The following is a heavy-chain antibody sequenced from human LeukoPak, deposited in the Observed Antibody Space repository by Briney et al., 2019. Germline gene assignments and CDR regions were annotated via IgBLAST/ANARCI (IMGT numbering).Heavy chain of an antibody. V-gene: IGHV3-53*01. J-gene: IGHJ6*02. CDR1: GFTVDSNY. CDR2: IYGGGST. Sequence: GGSLRLSCAASGFTVDSNYLSWVRQAPGKGLEWVSVIYGGGSTYYADSVKGRFTISRDNSKNTLYLLMNSLRAEDTAVYYCARDMPSAAPPAYYYYGMDVWGQGTTVTVSS. CDR3: ARDMPSAAPPAYYYYGMDV. D-gene: IGHD6-25*01.